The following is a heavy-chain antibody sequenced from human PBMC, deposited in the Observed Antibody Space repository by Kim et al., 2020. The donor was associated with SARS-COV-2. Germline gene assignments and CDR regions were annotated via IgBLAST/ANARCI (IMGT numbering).Heavy chain of an antibody. CDR2: ISAYNGNT. J-gene: IGHJ6*02. D-gene: IGHD1-26*01. CDR1: GYTFTSYG. CDR3: ARDEWELLGPGYYYYGMDV. Sequence: ASVKVSCKASGYTFTSYGISWVRQAPGQGLEWMGWISAYNGNTNYAQKLQGRVTMTTDTSTSTAYMELRSLRSDDTAVYYCARDEWELLGPGYYYYGMDVWGQGTTVTVSS. V-gene: IGHV1-18*01.